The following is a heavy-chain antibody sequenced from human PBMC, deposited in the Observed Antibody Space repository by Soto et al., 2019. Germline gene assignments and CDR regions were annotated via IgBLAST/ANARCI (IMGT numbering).Heavy chain of an antibody. J-gene: IGHJ3*02. CDR1: GGTFSSYA. CDR2: IIPIFGTA. D-gene: IGHD4-17*01. Sequence: SVKVSCKASGGTFSSYAISWVRQAPGQGLEWMGGIIPIFGTANYAQKFQGRVTITADESTSTAYMELSSLRSEDTAVYYCARDPDYGDYGDAFDIWGQGTMVTVSS. CDR3: ARDPDYGDYGDAFDI. V-gene: IGHV1-69*13.